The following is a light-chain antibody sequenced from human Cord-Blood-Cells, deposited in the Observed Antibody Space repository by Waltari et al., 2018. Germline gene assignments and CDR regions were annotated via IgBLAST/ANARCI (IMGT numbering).Light chain of an antibody. CDR3: QQYNNWPLT. CDR1: QSVSSN. V-gene: IGKV3-15*01. J-gene: IGKJ4*01. CDR2: GAS. Sequence: EIVMTQSPATLSVSPGSRATLSCRASQSVSSNLAWYQQNPGQAPRLLIYGASTRATRIPARFSGSGSGTEFTLTISSLQSEDFAVYYCQQYNNWPLTFGGGTKVEIK.